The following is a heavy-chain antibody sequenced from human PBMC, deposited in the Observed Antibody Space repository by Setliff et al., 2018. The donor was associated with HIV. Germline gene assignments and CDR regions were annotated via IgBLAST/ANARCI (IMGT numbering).Heavy chain of an antibody. CDR1: GDSISSGSYY. V-gene: IGHV4-61*02. D-gene: IGHD3-22*01. Sequence: SETLSLTCTVSGDSISSGSYYWSWIRQPAYKGLEWIGRIYTSGTTTYNPSVKSRVSISLDTSKNQFYLRLRSVTAADTAVYYCAAMQGTMYYYYTSAYPGIFDYWGQGTLVTVSS. J-gene: IGHJ4*02. CDR3: AAMQGTMYYYYTSAYPGIFDY. CDR2: IYTSGTT.